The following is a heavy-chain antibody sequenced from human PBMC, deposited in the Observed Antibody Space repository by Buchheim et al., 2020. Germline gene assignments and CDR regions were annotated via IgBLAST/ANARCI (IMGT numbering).Heavy chain of an antibody. Sequence: QVQLVESGGGVVQPGRSLRLSCAASGFTFFSYTMHWVRQAPGKGLEWVAVISYDGSNRYYADSVKGRFTISRDNSKNTLYLQMNSLRAEDTAVYYCAREGQALFDYWGQGTL. J-gene: IGHJ4*02. CDR1: GFTFFSYT. CDR2: ISYDGSNR. V-gene: IGHV3-30-3*01. CDR3: AREGQALFDY.